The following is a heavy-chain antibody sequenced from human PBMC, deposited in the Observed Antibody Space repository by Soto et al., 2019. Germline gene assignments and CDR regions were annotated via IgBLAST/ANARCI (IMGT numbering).Heavy chain of an antibody. CDR3: ARRWGRNFDY. D-gene: IGHD2-15*01. CDR1: GGSFSDYY. V-gene: IGHV4-34*01. CDR2: INYSGRT. Sequence: SETLSLTCAVHGGSFSDYYWSWIRQPPGKGLEWIGEINYSGRTNYNPSLKSRVTISVDTSKNQFSLKLSSMTAADTAVYYCARRWGRNFDYWGQGTLVTVSS. J-gene: IGHJ4*02.